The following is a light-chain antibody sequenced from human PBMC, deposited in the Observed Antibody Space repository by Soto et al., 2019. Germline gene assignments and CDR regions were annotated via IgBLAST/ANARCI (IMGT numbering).Light chain of an antibody. CDR2: EVN. CDR3: SSYGGYNNVV. Sequence: QSALAQPPSASGSPGQSVTISCTGTSSDVGGYNYVSWFQQHPGKAPKLIIHEVNRRPSGVPDRFSGSKSGNTASLTVSGLQAEDEGTYYCSSYGGYNNVVFGTGTKVTVL. J-gene: IGLJ1*01. V-gene: IGLV2-8*01. CDR1: SSDVGGYNY.